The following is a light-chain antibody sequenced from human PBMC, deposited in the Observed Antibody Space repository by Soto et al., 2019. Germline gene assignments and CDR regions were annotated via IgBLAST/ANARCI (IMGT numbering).Light chain of an antibody. CDR3: CSYTSLSSVV. CDR2: AVS. V-gene: IGLV2-14*01. CDR1: SSDIGGYNH. Sequence: QSALTQPASVSGSPGQSITISCTGTSSDIGGYNHVSWYQHSPGKAPKLILFAVSDRPSGISHRFSGSKSGNTASLTISGLQAEDEADYYCCSYTSLSSVVFGGGTQLTVL. J-gene: IGLJ2*01.